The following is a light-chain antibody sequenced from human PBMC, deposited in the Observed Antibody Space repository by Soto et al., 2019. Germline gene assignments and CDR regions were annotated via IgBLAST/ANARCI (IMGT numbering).Light chain of an antibody. Sequence: QSVLTQPPSASGTPGQRVTISCSGSSSNIGRNTVNWYQQFPGTAPKLLIYSNDQWPSGVPDRFSGSKSGTSASLAISGLQSEDEGDYYCAEWADSLNGYVFGTGTKLTVL. CDR1: SSNIGRNT. V-gene: IGLV1-44*01. CDR2: SND. CDR3: AEWADSLNGYV. J-gene: IGLJ1*01.